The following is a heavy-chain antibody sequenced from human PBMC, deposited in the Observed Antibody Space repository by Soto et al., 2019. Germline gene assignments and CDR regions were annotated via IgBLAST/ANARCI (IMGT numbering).Heavy chain of an antibody. J-gene: IGHJ6*02. V-gene: IGHV1-69*01. Sequence: QVQLVQSGAEVKKPGSSVKVSCKASGGTFSSYAISWVRQAPGQGLEWMGGIIPIFGTANYAQKFQGRVTITADESTSTAYMELSSLRSEDTAVYYCARDPPRGVVPAAARRDGYYYYSMDVWGQGTTVTVSS. D-gene: IGHD2-2*01. CDR1: GGTFSSYA. CDR3: ARDPPRGVVPAAARRDGYYYYSMDV. CDR2: IIPIFGTA.